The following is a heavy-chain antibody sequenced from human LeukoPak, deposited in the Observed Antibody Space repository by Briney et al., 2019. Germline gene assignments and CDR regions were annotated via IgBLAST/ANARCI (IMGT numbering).Heavy chain of an antibody. CDR3: ASLAEYHYHPGYFDY. J-gene: IGHJ4*02. D-gene: IGHD3-10*01. CDR2: IYYSGST. Sequence: SETLSLTCTVSGGSISSYYWSWIRQPPGKGLAWIGYIYYSGSTNYNPSLKSRVTISVDTSKNQFSLKLSSVTAADTAVYYCASLAEYHYHPGYFDYWGQGTLVTVSS. CDR1: GGSISSYY. V-gene: IGHV4-59*08.